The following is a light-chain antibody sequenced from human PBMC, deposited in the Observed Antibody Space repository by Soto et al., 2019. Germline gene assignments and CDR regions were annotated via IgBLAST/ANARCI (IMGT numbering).Light chain of an antibody. V-gene: IGLV2-11*01. CDR2: DVS. Sequence: QSVLTQPRSVSGSPGQSVTISCTGTSSDVGGYNYVSWYQHHPGKAPKLMIFDVSTRPSGVPDRFSASKSGNTASLTISELQAEDEADYYFCSYAGPYPRVFGGGTKLTVL. CDR3: CSYAGPYPRV. CDR1: SSDVGGYNY. J-gene: IGLJ3*02.